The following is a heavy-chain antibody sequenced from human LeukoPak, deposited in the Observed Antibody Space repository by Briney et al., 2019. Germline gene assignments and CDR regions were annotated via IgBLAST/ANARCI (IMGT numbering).Heavy chain of an antibody. CDR2: IIPVAGVT. CDR1: GYTFTSYG. J-gene: IGHJ4*02. V-gene: IGHV1-69*04. CDR3: ARDPGAYGDYFRPSGWDS. Sequence: ASVKVSCKASGYTFTSYGISWVRQAPGQGLEWMGRIIPVAGVTNIAQRFQGRVTITADTSTSTAYMELRNLISEDTAEYYCARDPGAYGDYFRPSGWDSWGQGTLVTVSS. D-gene: IGHD4-17*01.